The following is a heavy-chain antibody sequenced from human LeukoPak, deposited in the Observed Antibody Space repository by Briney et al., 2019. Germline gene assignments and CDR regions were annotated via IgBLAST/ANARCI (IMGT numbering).Heavy chain of an antibody. Sequence: GGSLRLSCAASGFTFRVAAMTWVRQAPGKGLEWVSLIASSGLNTYYADSVRGRFTISRDNSKNTLSLQMNSLRVEDTAIYYCARDIELSTWGLGTLVTVSS. CDR2: IASSGLNT. J-gene: IGHJ4*03. CDR3: ARDIELST. CDR1: GFTFRVAA. V-gene: IGHV3-23*01. D-gene: IGHD5-12*01.